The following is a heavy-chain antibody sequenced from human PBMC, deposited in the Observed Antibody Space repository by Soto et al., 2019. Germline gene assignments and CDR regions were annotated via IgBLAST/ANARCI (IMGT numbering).Heavy chain of an antibody. CDR3: AILGYCSGGSCYVGYYYDGMDV. CDR1: GYSFTSYW. CDR2: IYPGDSDT. V-gene: IGHV5-51*01. Sequence: PGESLKISCKGSGYSFTSYWIGWVRQMPGKGLEWMGIIYPGDSDTRYSPSFQGQVTISADKSISTAYLQWSSLKASDTAMYYCAILGYCSGGSCYVGYYYDGMDVWGQGTTVTVSS. J-gene: IGHJ6*02. D-gene: IGHD2-15*01.